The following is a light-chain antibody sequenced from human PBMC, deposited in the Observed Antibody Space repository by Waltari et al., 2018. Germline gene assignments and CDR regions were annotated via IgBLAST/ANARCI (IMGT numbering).Light chain of an antibody. Sequence: EIVMTQSPATLSVSPGERATLSCRASQSVGSNLAWYQQKPGQAPRLHIYSASTRATGIPARFSGSGSGTEFTLTISSLQSEDFAVYYCQQYNNWPPMFTFGPGTKVDIK. J-gene: IGKJ3*01. CDR2: SAS. CDR3: QQYNNWPPMFT. CDR1: QSVGSN. V-gene: IGKV3-15*01.